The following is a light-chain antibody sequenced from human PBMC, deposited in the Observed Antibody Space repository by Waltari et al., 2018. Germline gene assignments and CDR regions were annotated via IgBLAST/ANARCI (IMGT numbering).Light chain of an antibody. J-gene: IGLJ1*01. V-gene: IGLV1-47*01. CDR2: RND. Sequence: QSVLTQPASSSRTPGQRGPLSCSGSNPPGGSNYFYCCHQLPGTAPKLLIYRNDHRPSGVPERFSASKSGTLASLASSGLRSEDEADYYCAAWDDSLRAKFVFGTGTKVTVL. CDR1: NPPGGSNY. CDR3: AAWDDSLRAKFV.